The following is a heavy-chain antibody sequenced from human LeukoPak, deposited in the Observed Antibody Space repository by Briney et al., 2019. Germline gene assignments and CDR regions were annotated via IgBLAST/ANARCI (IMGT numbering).Heavy chain of an antibody. J-gene: IGHJ4*02. CDR2: INPNRGGT. D-gene: IGHD5-18*01. Sequence: GASVKVSCKASGYTFTGYYMHWVRQAPGQGLEWMGWINPNRGGTNYAQKFQGRVTMTRDTSISTAYMELSRLRSDDTAVYYCAREGVDTAMVFPYWGQGTLVTVSS. V-gene: IGHV1-2*02. CDR3: AREGVDTAMVFPY. CDR1: GYTFTGYY.